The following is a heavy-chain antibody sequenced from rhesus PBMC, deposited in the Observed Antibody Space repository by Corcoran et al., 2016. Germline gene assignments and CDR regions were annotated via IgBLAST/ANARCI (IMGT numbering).Heavy chain of an antibody. J-gene: IGHJ6*01. CDR3: DAEFVF. V-gene: IGHV4-80*01. CDR2: ISGNSGRT. CDR1: GGSISSYW. D-gene: IGHD2-15*01. Sequence: QVQLQESGPGLVKPSETLSLTCAVSGGSISSYWWTWIRQSPGKGLEWIGGISGNSGRTNYNPSLKRRVTISKDASKNQFSLKLNSVTAADTAVYYCDAEFVFWGQGVVVTVSS.